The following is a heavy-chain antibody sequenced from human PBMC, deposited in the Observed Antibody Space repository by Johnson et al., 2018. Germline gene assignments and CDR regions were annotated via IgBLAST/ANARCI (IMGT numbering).Heavy chain of an antibody. D-gene: IGHD4-17*01. CDR1: GFTFNKYA. J-gene: IGHJ6*02. CDR3: AKNSQYGDYGSYYYGMDV. CDR2: ISYDGSNK. Sequence: QVQLVQSGGGLVQXGRSLGLSCAASGFTFNKYAMHWVRQAPGKGLEWVAVISYDGSNKYYADSVKGRFTISRDNSKNTLYLQMNSLRAEDTAVYYCAKNSQYGDYGSYYYGMDVWGQGTTVTVSS. V-gene: IGHV3-30-3*02.